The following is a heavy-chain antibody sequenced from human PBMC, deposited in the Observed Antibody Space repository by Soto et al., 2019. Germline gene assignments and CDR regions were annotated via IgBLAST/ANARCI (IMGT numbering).Heavy chain of an antibody. D-gene: IGHD3-10*01. Sequence: QLQLQESGPGLVKPSETLSLTCTVSGGSISSSSYYWGWIRQPPGKGLEWIGSIYYSGSTYYNPSLKSRVTISVDTSKNQFSLKLSSVTAADTAVYYCARLMDEVLLWFGELLGLDYWGQGTLVTVSS. V-gene: IGHV4-39*01. CDR2: IYYSGST. J-gene: IGHJ4*02. CDR3: ARLMDEVLLWFGELLGLDY. CDR1: GGSISSSSYY.